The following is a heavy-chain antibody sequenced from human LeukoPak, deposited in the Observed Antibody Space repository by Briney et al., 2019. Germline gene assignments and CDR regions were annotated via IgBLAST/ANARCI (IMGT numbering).Heavy chain of an antibody. V-gene: IGHV4-39*01. Sequence: SETLSLTCTVSGGSISSSSYYWGWIRQPPGKGLKWIGSIYYSGSTYYNPSLKSRVTISVDTSKNQFSLKLSSVTAADTAVYYCARRARRIAAAGTFDYWGQGTLVTVSS. CDR2: IYYSGST. CDR1: GGSISSSSYY. D-gene: IGHD6-13*01. CDR3: ARRARRIAAAGTFDY. J-gene: IGHJ4*02.